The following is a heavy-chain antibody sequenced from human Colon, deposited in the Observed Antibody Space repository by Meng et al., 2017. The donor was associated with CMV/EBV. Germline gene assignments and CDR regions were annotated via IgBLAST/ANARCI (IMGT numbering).Heavy chain of an antibody. Sequence: QGQLRQGGAGLLKPSETSSLARTVYGGSFSGYYWSWIRQPPGKGLAWIGEINHSGSTNYNPSLKSRVTISVDTSKNQFSLKLSSVTAADTAVYYCASILFAAAAGGWGGYWGQGTLVTVSS. CDR3: ASILFAAAAGGWGGY. D-gene: IGHD6-13*01. CDR2: INHSGST. J-gene: IGHJ4*02. V-gene: IGHV4-34*01. CDR1: GGSFSGYY.